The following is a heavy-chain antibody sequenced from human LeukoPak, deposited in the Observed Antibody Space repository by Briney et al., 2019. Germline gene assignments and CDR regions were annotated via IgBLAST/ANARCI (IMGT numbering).Heavy chain of an antibody. V-gene: IGHV3-21*01. CDR3: ATSSGDGYNYGTDFDY. J-gene: IGHJ4*02. D-gene: IGHD5-24*01. CDR2: ISSSSSYI. CDR1: GFTFSSYS. Sequence: GGSLRLSCAASGFTFSSYSMNWVRQAPGKGLEWVSSISSSSSYIYYADSVKGRFTISRGNAKNSLYLQMNSLRAEDTAVYYCATSSGDGYNYGTDFDYWGQGTLVTVSS.